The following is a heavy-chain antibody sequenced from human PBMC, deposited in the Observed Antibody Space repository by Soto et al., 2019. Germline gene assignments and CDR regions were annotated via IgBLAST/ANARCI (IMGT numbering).Heavy chain of an antibody. CDR1: GFTFSSYA. V-gene: IGHV3-30-3*01. CDR2: ISYDGSNK. CDR3: VRGVAAGPGDAFDI. D-gene: IGHD6-6*01. Sequence: QVQLVESGGGVVQPGRSLRLSCAASGFTFSSYAMHWVRQAPGKGLEWVAVISYDGSNKYYADSVKGRFTISRDNSKNTLYLQMNSLRAEDTAVYYCVRGVAAGPGDAFDIWGQGTMVTVSS. J-gene: IGHJ3*02.